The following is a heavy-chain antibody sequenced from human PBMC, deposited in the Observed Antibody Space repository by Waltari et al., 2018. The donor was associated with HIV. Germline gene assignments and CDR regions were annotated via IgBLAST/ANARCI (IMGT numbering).Heavy chain of an antibody. D-gene: IGHD3-10*01. J-gene: IGHJ4*02. CDR3: ARDRGGRYYYGSGSYGPLDY. Sequence: QVQLVESGGGVVQPGRSLRLSCAASGFTFSSYAMQWVRQAPGKGLAWVAVISYDGSNKYYADSVKGRFTISRDNSKNTLYLQMNSLRAEDTAVYYCARDRGGRYYYGSGSYGPLDYWGQGTLVTVSS. V-gene: IGHV3-30-3*01. CDR1: GFTFSSYA. CDR2: ISYDGSNK.